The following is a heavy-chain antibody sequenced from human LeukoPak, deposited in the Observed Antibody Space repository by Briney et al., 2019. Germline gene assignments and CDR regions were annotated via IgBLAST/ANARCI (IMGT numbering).Heavy chain of an antibody. D-gene: IGHD2-2*01. CDR1: GYTFTGYY. Sequence: ASVKVSCKASGYTFTGYYMHWVRQTPGQGLEWMGWINPNSGGTNYAQKFQGRVTMTRDTSISTAYMELSRLRSDDTAVYHCAREGFVVVPAALDYWGQGTLVTVSS. V-gene: IGHV1-2*02. CDR3: AREGFVVVPAALDY. J-gene: IGHJ4*02. CDR2: INPNSGGT.